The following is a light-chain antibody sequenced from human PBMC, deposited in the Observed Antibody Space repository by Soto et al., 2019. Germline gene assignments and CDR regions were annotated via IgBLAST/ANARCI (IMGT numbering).Light chain of an antibody. J-gene: IGLJ3*02. CDR1: NSDIGAYNY. CDR2: EVN. Sequence: QSALTQPASVSGSPGQSITISCTGTNSDIGAYNYVSWYQQHPGKAPKLLFYEVNIRPSGVSYRFSGSKSGNTASLTITGVQAEDEADYYCSSYTTTSTPVFGGGTKVTVL. CDR3: SSYTTTSTPV. V-gene: IGLV2-14*01.